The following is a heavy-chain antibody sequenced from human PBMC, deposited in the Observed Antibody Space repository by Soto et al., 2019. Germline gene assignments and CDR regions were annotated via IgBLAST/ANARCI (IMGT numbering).Heavy chain of an antibody. CDR2: ISGSGGST. CDR3: AKDLRVTTRAFDI. V-gene: IGHV3-23*01. Sequence: GGSLRLSCAASGFTISSYAMSWVRQAPGKGLEWVSAISGSGGSTYYADSVKGRFTISRDNSKNTLYLQMNSLRAEDTAVYYCAKDLRVTTRAFDIWGQGTMVTVSS. J-gene: IGHJ3*02. D-gene: IGHD4-17*01. CDR1: GFTISSYA.